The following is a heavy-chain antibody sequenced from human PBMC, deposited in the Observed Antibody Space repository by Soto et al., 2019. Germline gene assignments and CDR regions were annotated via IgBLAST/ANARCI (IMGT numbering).Heavy chain of an antibody. V-gene: IGHV4-38-2*01. Sequence: SETLSLTCAVSGYSISSGYYWGWIRQPPGKGLEWIGSIYHSGSTYYNPSLKSRVTISVDTSKNQFSLKLRSVTATDTAVYYCARPNDYGDYVLDSWGQGTMVTVSS. CDR3: ARPNDYGDYVLDS. J-gene: IGHJ4*02. CDR2: IYHSGST. D-gene: IGHD4-17*01. CDR1: GYSISSGYY.